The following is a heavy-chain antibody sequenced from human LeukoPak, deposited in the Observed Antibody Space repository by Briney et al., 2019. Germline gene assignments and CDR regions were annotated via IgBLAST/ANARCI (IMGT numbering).Heavy chain of an antibody. V-gene: IGHV3-74*01. CDR1: GFTFSTYW. J-gene: IGHJ4*02. CDR2: INSDGSST. D-gene: IGHD3-22*01. CDR3: ARVVGYSDSSGYYYVFDY. Sequence: GGSLRLSCAASGFTFSTYWMHWVRQAPGKGLVCVSRINSDGSSTDYADSVKGRFTISRDNAKNTVYLQMNSLRAEDTAVYYCARVVGYSDSSGYYYVFDYWGQGTLVTVSS.